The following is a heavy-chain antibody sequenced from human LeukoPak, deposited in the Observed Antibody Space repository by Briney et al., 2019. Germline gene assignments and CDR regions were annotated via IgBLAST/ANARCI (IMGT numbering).Heavy chain of an antibody. V-gene: IGHV3-66*04. D-gene: IGHD4-23*01. J-gene: IGHJ6*02. CDR2: IYSGGST. CDR1: GFTVSSNY. CDR3: ARQGATVVTPSLRYYGMDV. Sequence: GGSLRLSCAASGFTVSSNYMSWVRQAPGKGLEWVSVIYSGGSTYYADSVKGRFTISRDNSKNTLYLQMNSLRAEDTAVYYCARQGATVVTPSLRYYGMDVWGQGTTVTVSS.